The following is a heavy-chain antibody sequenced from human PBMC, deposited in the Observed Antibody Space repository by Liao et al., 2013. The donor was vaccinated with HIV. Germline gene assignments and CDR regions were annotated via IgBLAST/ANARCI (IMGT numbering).Heavy chain of an antibody. CDR2: IYYSGST. D-gene: IGHD3-22*01. V-gene: IGHV4-39*07. CDR3: ARATYYYDSSGYIPAYYFDY. J-gene: IGHJ4*02. Sequence: QVQLQESGPGLVKPSETLSLTCTVSGGSISSYYWGWIRQPPGKGLEWIGSIYYSGSTYYNPSLKSRVTISVDTSKNQFSLKLSSVTAADTAVYYCARATYYYDSSGYIPAYYFDYWGQGTLVTVSS. CDR1: GGSISSYY.